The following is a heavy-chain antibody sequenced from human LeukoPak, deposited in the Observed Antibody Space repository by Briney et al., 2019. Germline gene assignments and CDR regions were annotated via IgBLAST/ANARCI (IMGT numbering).Heavy chain of an antibody. CDR1: GFTLNKYG. CDR3: AELGITMIGGV. V-gene: IGHV3-48*03. J-gene: IGHJ6*04. D-gene: IGHD3-10*02. Sequence: PWGSPRLSRAGSGFTLNKYGNDRVRQAPGKGLEWLSYINNSDGTIYYADSVKGRFTISRDNAKNSLYLQMNSLRAEDTAVYYCAELGITMIGGVWGKGTTVTISS. CDR2: INNSDGTI.